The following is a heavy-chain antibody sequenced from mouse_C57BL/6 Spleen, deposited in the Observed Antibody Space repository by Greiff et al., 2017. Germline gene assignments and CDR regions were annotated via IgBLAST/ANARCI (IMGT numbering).Heavy chain of an antibody. J-gene: IGHJ3*01. V-gene: IGHV1-64*01. D-gene: IGHD2-4*01. CDR2: IHPNSGST. Sequence: QVQLQQPGAELVKPGASVKLSCKASGYTFTSYWMHWVKQRPGQGLEWIGMIHPNSGSTNYNEKFKSKATLTVDKSSSTAYMQLSSLTSEDSAVYYCANPPYDYDGVWFAYWGQGTLVTVSA. CDR3: ANPPYDYDGVWFAY. CDR1: GYTFTSYW.